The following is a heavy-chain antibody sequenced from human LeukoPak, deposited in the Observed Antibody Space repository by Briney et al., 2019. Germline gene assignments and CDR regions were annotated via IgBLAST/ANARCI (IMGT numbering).Heavy chain of an antibody. CDR3: ARQREMYSSRLDY. D-gene: IGHD6-13*01. CDR2: INPSGGST. J-gene: IGHJ4*02. Sequence: ASVKVSCKASGYTFTSYYMHWVRQAPGQGLEWMGIINPSGGSTSYAQKFQGRVTMTRNTSISTAYMELNSLRSEDTAVYYCARQREMYSSRLDYWGQGTLVTVSS. CDR1: GYTFTSYY. V-gene: IGHV1-46*01.